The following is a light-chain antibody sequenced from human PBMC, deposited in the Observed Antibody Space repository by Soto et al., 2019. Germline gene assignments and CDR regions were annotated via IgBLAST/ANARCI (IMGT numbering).Light chain of an antibody. J-gene: IGKJ2*01. CDR3: QQYYSPPYT. V-gene: IGKV4-1*01. CDR1: QSVLYSSNNKND. Sequence: DIVMTQSPDSLAVSLGEGAPINCKSSQSVLYSSNNKNDLGWYQQKPGQPPKLLIYWASTRESGVPDRFSGSGSGTDFTLTINSLQAEDVAVYYCQQYYSPPYTFGQGTKLEIK. CDR2: WAS.